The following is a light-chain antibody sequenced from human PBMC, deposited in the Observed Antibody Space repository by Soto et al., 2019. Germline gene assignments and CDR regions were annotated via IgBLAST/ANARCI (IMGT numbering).Light chain of an antibody. CDR2: GNS. V-gene: IGLV1-40*01. CDR1: SSNIGACYD. J-gene: IGLJ3*02. Sequence: QSVLTQPPSVSGAPGQRVTISCTERSSNIGACYDVHWYQQLPGTDPKLLIYGNSTRPSGVPDRFSGSKSGTSASLAITGLQAEDEADYYCQSFDSSLSGWVFGGGTKLTVL. CDR3: QSFDSSLSGWV.